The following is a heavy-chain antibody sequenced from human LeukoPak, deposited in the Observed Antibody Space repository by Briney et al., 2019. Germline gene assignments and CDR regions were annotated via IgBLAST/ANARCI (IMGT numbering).Heavy chain of an antibody. D-gene: IGHD6-6*01. CDR3: AKEGAARRRLDY. J-gene: IGHJ4*02. V-gene: IGHV3-53*01. CDR1: GFTVSSNY. Sequence: GGSLRLSCAASGFTVSSNYMSWVRQAPGKGLEWVSVIYSGGSTYYADSVKGRFTISRDNSKNTLYLQMNSLRAEDTAVYYCAKEGAARRRLDYWGQGTLVTVSS. CDR2: IYSGGST.